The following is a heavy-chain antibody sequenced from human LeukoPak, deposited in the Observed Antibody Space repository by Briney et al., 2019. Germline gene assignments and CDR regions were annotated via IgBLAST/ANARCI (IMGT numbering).Heavy chain of an antibody. J-gene: IGHJ4*02. Sequence: PGRSLRLSCAAPGFTFDDYAMHWVRQAPGKGLEWVSGISWNSGSIGYADSVKGRFTISRDNAKNSLYLQMNSLRAEDTALYYCARALTYGDYDYWGQGTLVTVSS. CDR2: ISWNSGSI. V-gene: IGHV3-9*01. CDR1: GFTFDDYA. D-gene: IGHD4-17*01. CDR3: ARALTYGDYDY.